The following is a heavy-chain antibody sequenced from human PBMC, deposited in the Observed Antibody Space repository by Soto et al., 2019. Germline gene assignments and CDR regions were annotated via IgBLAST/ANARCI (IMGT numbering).Heavy chain of an antibody. V-gene: IGHV3-33*01. Sequence: PGGSLRLSCAASGFTFSRFGIHWVRQAPGKGLEWVAVIWYDGSNKYYADSVKGRFTISRDNSKNTLCLQMNSLRAEDTAVYYCARDNLARTYYYDSGGYYYFDYWGQGTLVTVSS. D-gene: IGHD3-22*01. CDR2: IWYDGSNK. CDR1: GFTFSRFG. J-gene: IGHJ4*02. CDR3: ARDNLARTYYYDSGGYYYFDY.